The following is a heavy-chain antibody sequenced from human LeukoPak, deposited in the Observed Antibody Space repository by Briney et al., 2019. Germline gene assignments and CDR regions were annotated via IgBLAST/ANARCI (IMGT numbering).Heavy chain of an antibody. D-gene: IGHD2-15*01. CDR2: INPNSGGT. Sequence: ASVKVSCKASGYTFTGYYMHWVRQAPGQGLEWMGWINPNSGGTNYAQKFQGRVTMTRDMSTSTVYMELSSLRSEDTAVYYCARGTLGYCSGGSCYHAFDIWGQGTMVTVSS. V-gene: IGHV1-2*02. CDR1: GYTFTGYY. CDR3: ARGTLGYCSGGSCYHAFDI. J-gene: IGHJ3*02.